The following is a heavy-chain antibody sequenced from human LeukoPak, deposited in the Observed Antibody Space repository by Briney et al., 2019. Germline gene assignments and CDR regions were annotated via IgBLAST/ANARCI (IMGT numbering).Heavy chain of an antibody. CDR1: GGTFSSYA. Sequence: SVKVSCKASGGTFSSYAISWVRQAPGQGLEWMGRIIPIFGIANYAQKFQGRVTITADKSTSTAYMELSSLRSEDTAVYYCAGLTYYYDSSGSYDAFDIWGQGTMVTVSS. J-gene: IGHJ3*02. CDR3: AGLTYYYDSSGSYDAFDI. D-gene: IGHD3-22*01. CDR2: IIPIFGIA. V-gene: IGHV1-69*04.